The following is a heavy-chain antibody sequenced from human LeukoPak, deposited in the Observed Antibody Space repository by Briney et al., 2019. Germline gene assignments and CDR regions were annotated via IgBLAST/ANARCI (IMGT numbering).Heavy chain of an antibody. D-gene: IGHD3-9*01. Sequence: QPGRSLRLSCAASGFTFSSYAMHWVRQAPGKGLEWVAVISYDGSNKYYADSVKGRFTISRDNSKNTLYLQMNSLRAEDTAVYYCARVNLRYFDWSYYGMDVWGQGTTVTVSS. CDR2: ISYDGSNK. V-gene: IGHV3-30*04. CDR1: GFTFSSYA. CDR3: ARVNLRYFDWSYYGMDV. J-gene: IGHJ6*02.